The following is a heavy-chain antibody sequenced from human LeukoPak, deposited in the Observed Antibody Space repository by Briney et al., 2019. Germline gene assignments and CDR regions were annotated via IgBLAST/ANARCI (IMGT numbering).Heavy chain of an antibody. Sequence: GGSLRLSCAASGFTFDDYGMSWVRQAPGKGLEWVSGINWNGGSTGYADSVKGRFNISRDDAKNSLYLQMKSLRAEDTALYYCARNPWDLRFLAHGLDYWGQGTLVTVSS. CDR1: GFTFDDYG. CDR3: ARNPWDLRFLAHGLDY. J-gene: IGHJ4*02. V-gene: IGHV3-20*04. CDR2: INWNGGST. D-gene: IGHD3-3*01.